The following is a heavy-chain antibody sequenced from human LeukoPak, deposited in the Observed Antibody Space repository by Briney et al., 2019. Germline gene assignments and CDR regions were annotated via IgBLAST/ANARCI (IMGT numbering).Heavy chain of an antibody. CDR1: GFTFSSYS. Sequence: GGSLRLSCAASGFTFSSYSMNWVRQAPGKGLEWVSSISSSSSYIYYADSVKGRFSISRDNAKNSLYLQMNSLRAEDTAVYYCAELGITMIGGVWGKGTTVTISS. J-gene: IGHJ6*04. CDR2: ISSSSSYI. D-gene: IGHD3-10*02. CDR3: AELGITMIGGV. V-gene: IGHV3-21*01.